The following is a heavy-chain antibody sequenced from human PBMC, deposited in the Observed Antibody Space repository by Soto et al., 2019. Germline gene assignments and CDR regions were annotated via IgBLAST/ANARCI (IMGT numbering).Heavy chain of an antibody. CDR2: ISSSSSYI. CDR1: GFTFSSYS. V-gene: IGHV3-21*01. J-gene: IGHJ4*02. Sequence: GGSLRLSCAASGFTFSSYSMNWVRQAPGKGLEWVSSISSSSSYIYYADSVKGRFTISSDNAKNSLYLQMNSLRAEDTAVYYCARAGGEEYSSGYFSLSGYWGQGTLVTVSS. CDR3: ARAGGEEYSSGYFSLSGY. D-gene: IGHD3-22*01.